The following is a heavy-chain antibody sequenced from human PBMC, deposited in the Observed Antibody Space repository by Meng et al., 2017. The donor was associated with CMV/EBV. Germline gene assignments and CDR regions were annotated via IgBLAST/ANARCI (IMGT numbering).Heavy chain of an antibody. CDR2: INPNSGGT. CDR3: ARDLVGDDTVSYDFWSGYDY. J-gene: IGHJ4*02. Sequence: ASVKVSCKASGYTFTGYYMHWVRQAPGQGLEYMGWINPNSGGTNYAQKFQGRVTMTRDTSISTAYMELSRLRSDDTAVYYCARDLVGDDTVSYDFWSGYDYWGQGTLVTVSS. V-gene: IGHV1-2*02. D-gene: IGHD3-3*01. CDR1: GYTFTGYY.